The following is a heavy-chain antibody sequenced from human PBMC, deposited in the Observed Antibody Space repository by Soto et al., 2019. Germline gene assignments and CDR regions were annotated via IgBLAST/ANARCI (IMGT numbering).Heavy chain of an antibody. V-gene: IGHV1-8*01. CDR3: ARRVVLMVYAIESGMDV. D-gene: IGHD2-8*01. CDR1: GYTFTSYD. Sequence: ASVKVSCKASGYTFTSYDINWVLRSTIQGLEWMGCMNPNSGNTGYAQKFQGRVTMTRNTSISTAYMELSSLRSEDTAVYYCARRVVLMVYAIESGMDVWGQGTTVTVSS. J-gene: IGHJ6*02. CDR2: MNPNSGNT.